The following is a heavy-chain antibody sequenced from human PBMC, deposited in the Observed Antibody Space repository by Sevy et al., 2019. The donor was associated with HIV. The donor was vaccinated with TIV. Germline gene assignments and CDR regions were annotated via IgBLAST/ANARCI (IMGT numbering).Heavy chain of an antibody. D-gene: IGHD3-22*01. Sequence: GGSLRLSCAASGFTFSSYSMNWVRQAPGKGLEWVSYISSSSTIYYGDSVKGRFTISRDNAKNSLFLQMNSLRDEDTGVYYCARDQGDYYYDSSGYSDDAFDIWGQGTMVTVSS. J-gene: IGHJ3*02. V-gene: IGHV3-48*02. CDR1: GFTFSSYS. CDR2: ISSSSTI. CDR3: ARDQGDYYYDSSGYSDDAFDI.